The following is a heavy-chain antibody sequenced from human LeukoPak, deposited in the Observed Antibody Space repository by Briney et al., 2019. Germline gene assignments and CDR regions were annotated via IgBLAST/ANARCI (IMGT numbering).Heavy chain of an antibody. V-gene: IGHV3-23*01. CDR1: GFTFSSYV. J-gene: IGHJ5*02. CDR2: ISGGGGST. CDR3: AKGGYCSSTSCYVGWFDP. Sequence: GGSLRLSCAASGFTFSSYVMNWVRQAPGKGLEWVSVISGGGGSTYYADSVEGRFTISRDNSKNTLFLRMNSLRAEDTAVYYCAKGGYCSSTSCYVGWFDPWGQGTLVTVSS. D-gene: IGHD2-2*01.